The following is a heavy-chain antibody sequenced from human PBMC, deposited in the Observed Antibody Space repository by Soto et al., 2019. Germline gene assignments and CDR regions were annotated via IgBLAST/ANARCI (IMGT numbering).Heavy chain of an antibody. D-gene: IGHD5-12*01. J-gene: IGHJ4*02. CDR3: AKYRISDADGYTLDF. V-gene: IGHV4-59*01. CDR2: VYYSGST. CDR1: GGSITNYY. Sequence: PSETLSLTCTISGGSITNYYWSWIRQPPGKGLEWIGYVYYSGSTKYNPSLESRVTISADTSKNQFSLRVTSVTAADTAVYYCAKYRISDADGYTLDFWGQGILVTVSS.